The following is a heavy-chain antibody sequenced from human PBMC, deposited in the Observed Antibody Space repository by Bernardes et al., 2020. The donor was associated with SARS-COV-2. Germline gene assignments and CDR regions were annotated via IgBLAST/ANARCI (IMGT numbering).Heavy chain of an antibody. V-gene: IGHV2-70*04. CDR1: GFSLSTTGMR. Sequence: SFPTLVKPTQTLTLTCTFSGFSLSTTGMRVSWIRQPPGKALEWLARIDWDDEKFYSTSLKTRLTISKDTSRNQVVLTLTNMDPVDTATYYCARPPDYWGQGTLVTVSS. CDR2: IDWDDEK. CDR3: ARPPDY. J-gene: IGHJ4*02.